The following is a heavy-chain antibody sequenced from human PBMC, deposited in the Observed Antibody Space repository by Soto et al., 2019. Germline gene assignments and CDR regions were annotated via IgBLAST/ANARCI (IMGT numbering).Heavy chain of an antibody. CDR2: INSGNGNT. CDR3: ARSSGYYVIDDY. J-gene: IGHJ4*02. D-gene: IGHD3-22*01. CDR1: GYTFTSYA. V-gene: IGHV1-3*05. Sequence: QVQLVQSGAEEKKPGASVKVSCKASGYTFTSYAMHWVRQAPGQRLEWMGWINSGNGNTKYSQKFQGRVTITRDTSASTAYMELSSLRSEDTAVYYCARSSGYYVIDDYWGQAALVTVSS.